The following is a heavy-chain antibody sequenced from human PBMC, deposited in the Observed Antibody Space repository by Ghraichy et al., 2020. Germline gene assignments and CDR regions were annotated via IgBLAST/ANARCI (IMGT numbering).Heavy chain of an antibody. V-gene: IGHV3-64D*06. J-gene: IGHJ4*02. CDR2: ISSDGGST. CDR1: GFTFSSYA. CDR3: VKARGSPALGYYFDY. Sequence: GGSLRLSCSASGFTFSSYAMHWVRQAPGKGLEYVSAISSDGGSTYFADSVKGRFTISRDNSKNTLYLQMSSLRAEDTAVYYCVKARGSPALGYYFDYWGQGTLVTVSS. D-gene: IGHD3-16*01.